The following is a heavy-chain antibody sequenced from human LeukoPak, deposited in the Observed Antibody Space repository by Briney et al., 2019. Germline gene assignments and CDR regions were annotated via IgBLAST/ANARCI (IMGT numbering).Heavy chain of an antibody. J-gene: IGHJ4*02. V-gene: IGHV1-2*02. Sequence: ASVKVSFKASVYTFTGYYMYWVRQAPGQALEWMGWINPNSGGTNYAHTFQGSVTMTRDTSISTAYMELSRLRADDTAVYYYACRARYGSSWYSDYWGQGTLVTVSS. D-gene: IGHD6-13*01. CDR1: VYTFTGYY. CDR3: ACRARYGSSWYSDY. CDR2: INPNSGGT.